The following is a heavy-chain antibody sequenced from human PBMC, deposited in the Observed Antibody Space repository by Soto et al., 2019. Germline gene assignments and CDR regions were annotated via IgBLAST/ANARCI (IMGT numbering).Heavy chain of an antibody. D-gene: IGHD3-3*01. Sequence: GGSLRLSCAASGFTFSSYAMSWVRQAPGKGLEWVSAISGSGGSTYYADSVKGRFTISRDNSKNTLYLQMNSLRAEDTAVYYCAKCLRFLEWLSPPVGMDVWGQGTTVTVSS. V-gene: IGHV3-23*01. CDR2: ISGSGGST. CDR3: AKCLRFLEWLSPPVGMDV. CDR1: GFTFSSYA. J-gene: IGHJ6*02.